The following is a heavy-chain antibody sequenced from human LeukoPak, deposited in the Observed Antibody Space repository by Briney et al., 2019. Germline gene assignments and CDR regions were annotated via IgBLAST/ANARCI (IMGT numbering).Heavy chain of an antibody. D-gene: IGHD6-13*01. CDR2: ISTSGST. V-gene: IGHV4-4*07. CDR1: GDSISSYH. CDR3: ASRHSKQQPYYYYMDI. J-gene: IGHJ6*03. Sequence: SETLSLTCTVSGDSISSYHWSWIRQPAGKGLEWVGRISTSGSTNYNPSLKSRPTMSVDTSKNQFSLKLSSVTAADTALYYCASRHSKQQPYYYYMDIWGKGTTVTVSS.